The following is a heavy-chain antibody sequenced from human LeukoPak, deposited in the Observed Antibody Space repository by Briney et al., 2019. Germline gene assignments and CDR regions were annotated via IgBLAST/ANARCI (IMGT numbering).Heavy chain of an antibody. CDR1: GFTFSNAW. D-gene: IGHD3-22*01. CDR3: TTALSYYYDTSGYYSFDY. V-gene: IGHV3-15*01. CDR2: IKSKTDGGTT. Sequence: GSLRLSCAASGFTFSNAWMSWVRQAPGKGLEWVGRIKSKTDGGTTDYAAPVKGRFTISRDDSKNTLYLQMNSLKTEDTAVYYCTTALSYYYDTSGYYSFDYWGQGTLVTVSS. J-gene: IGHJ4*02.